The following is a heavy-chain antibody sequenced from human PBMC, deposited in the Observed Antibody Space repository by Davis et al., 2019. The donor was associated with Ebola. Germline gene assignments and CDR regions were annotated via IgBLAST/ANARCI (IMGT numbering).Heavy chain of an antibody. V-gene: IGHV5-51*01. Sequence: GGSLRLSCKGSGYSFTSYWIGWVRQMPGKGLEWMGFIYPADSDTRYSPSFQGQVTISADKSISTAYLQWSSLKASDTAMYYCARTEGGDDPFNLWGQGTMVTVSS. J-gene: IGHJ3*01. CDR1: GYSFTSYW. CDR3: ARTEGGDDPFNL. CDR2: IYPADSDT. D-gene: IGHD7-27*01.